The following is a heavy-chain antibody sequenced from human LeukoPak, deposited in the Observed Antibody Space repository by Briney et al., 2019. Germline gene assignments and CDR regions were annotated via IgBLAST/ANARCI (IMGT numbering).Heavy chain of an antibody. CDR3: ARNGDDSSDYYYFDY. V-gene: IGHV4-34*01. CDR1: GGSFSGYY. CDR2: INHSGST. J-gene: IGHJ4*02. Sequence: PSETLSLTCAVYGGSFSGYYWSWIRQPPGKGLEWIGEINHSGSTNYNPSLKSRVTISVDTSKNQFSLKLSSVTAADTAVYYCARNGDDSSDYYYFDYWGQGTLVTVSS. D-gene: IGHD3-22*01.